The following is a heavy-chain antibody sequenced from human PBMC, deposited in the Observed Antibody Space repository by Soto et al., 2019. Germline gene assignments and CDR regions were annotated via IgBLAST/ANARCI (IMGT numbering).Heavy chain of an antibody. J-gene: IGHJ6*02. CDR2: ISSSSSYI. V-gene: IGHV3-21*01. CDR1: GFTFSSYS. Sequence: ESGGGLVKPGGSLRLSCAASGFTFSSYSMNWVRQAPGKGLEWVSSISSSSSYIYYADSVKGRFTISRDNAKNSLYLQMNSLRAEDTAVYYCARDVVPAASYYYYGMDVWGQGTTVTVSS. D-gene: IGHD2-2*01. CDR3: ARDVVPAASYYYYGMDV.